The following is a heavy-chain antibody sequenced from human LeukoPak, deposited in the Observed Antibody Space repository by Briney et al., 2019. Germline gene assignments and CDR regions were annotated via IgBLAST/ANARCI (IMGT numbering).Heavy chain of an antibody. CDR2: ISGSGAST. CDR3: ARGGYDYYYGMDV. J-gene: IGHJ6*02. V-gene: IGHV3-23*01. D-gene: IGHD5-12*01. CDR1: GFTFSNYA. Sequence: GGSLRLSCAASGFTFSNYAMSWVRQAPGKGLEWVSAISGSGASTYYADSVKGRFTISRDNSKNTLYLQMNSLRAEDTAVYYCARGGYDYYYGMDVWGQGTTVTVSS.